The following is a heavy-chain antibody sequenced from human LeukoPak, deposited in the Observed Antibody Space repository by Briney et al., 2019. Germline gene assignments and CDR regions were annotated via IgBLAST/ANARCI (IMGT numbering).Heavy chain of an antibody. CDR3: ARERAGATNSQYYFDY. Sequence: SETLSLTCTVSGGSISSGSYYWSWIRQPAGKGLEWIGRIYASGSTNYNPSLKSRVTISVDTSKNQFSLKLSSVTAADTAVYYCARERAGATNSQYYFDYWGQGTLVTVSS. CDR1: GGSISSGSYY. V-gene: IGHV4-61*02. CDR2: IYASGST. D-gene: IGHD1-26*01. J-gene: IGHJ4*02.